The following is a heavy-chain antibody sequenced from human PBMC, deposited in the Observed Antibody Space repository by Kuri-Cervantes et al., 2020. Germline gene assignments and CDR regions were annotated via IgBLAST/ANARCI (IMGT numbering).Heavy chain of an antibody. CDR3: ARGAVVVPAAMRGNWFDP. D-gene: IGHD2-2*01. V-gene: IGHV3-21*04. CDR2: ISSSSSYI. CDR1: GFTFSSYS. Sequence: GESLKISCAASGFTFSSYSMNWVRQAPGKGLEWVSSISSSSSYIYYADSVKGRFTISRDNAKNSLYLQMNSLRAEDTAVYYCARGAVVVPAAMRGNWFDPWGQGTLVTDSS. J-gene: IGHJ5*02.